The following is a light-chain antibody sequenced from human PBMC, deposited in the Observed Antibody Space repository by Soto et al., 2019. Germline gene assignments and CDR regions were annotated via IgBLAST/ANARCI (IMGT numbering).Light chain of an antibody. CDR1: STNIGAGYD. CDR3: QSYDSSLSGVV. V-gene: IGLV1-40*01. J-gene: IGLJ2*01. Sequence: VLTQPPSVSGAPGQRVTISCTGSSTNIGAGYDVHWYKQLPGTAPKLLIYGNSNRPSGVPDRFSGSKSGTSASLAITGLQAEDEADYYCQSYDSSLSGVVFGGGTKLTVL. CDR2: GNS.